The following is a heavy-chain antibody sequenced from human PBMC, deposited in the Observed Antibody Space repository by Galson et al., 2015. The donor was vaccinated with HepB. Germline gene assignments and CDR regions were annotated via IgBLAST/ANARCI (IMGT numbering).Heavy chain of an antibody. J-gene: IGHJ4*02. Sequence: LTCTVSGGSISSSSYYWGWIRQPPGKGLEWIGSIYYSGSTHYNPSLKSRVTISVDTSKNQFSLKLSSVTAADTAVYYCASAYSSSWYEFDYWGQGTLVTVSS. CDR3: ASAYSSSWYEFDY. V-gene: IGHV4-39*01. D-gene: IGHD6-13*01. CDR2: IYYSGST. CDR1: GGSISSSSYY.